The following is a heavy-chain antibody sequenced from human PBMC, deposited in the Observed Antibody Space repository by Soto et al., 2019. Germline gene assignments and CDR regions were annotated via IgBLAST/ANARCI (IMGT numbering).Heavy chain of an antibody. V-gene: IGHV2-5*02. CDR3: AHGSEWELLRGAFDY. D-gene: IGHD1-26*01. J-gene: IGHJ4*02. Sequence: QITLRESGPTVVKPTQTLTLTCTFSGFSLSADGMSVGWIRQPPGKALEWLALIYWDDDQRLSPSLQSRLTITKDTSKNQVVLSLINVDAVDTATYYCAHGSEWELLRGAFDYWGQGTLVTVSS. CDR1: GFSLSADGMS. CDR2: IYWDDDQ.